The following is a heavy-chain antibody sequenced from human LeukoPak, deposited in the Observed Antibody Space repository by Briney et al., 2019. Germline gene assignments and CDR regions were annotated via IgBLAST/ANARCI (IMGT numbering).Heavy chain of an antibody. CDR3: AKGDCSSGSCYFDY. CDR1: GFTLSNHP. D-gene: IGHD2-15*01. J-gene: IGHJ4*02. Sequence: PGGSLRLSCAPSGFTLSNHPMYWVRQAPGKGLEWVSSLSDTGDSTHYADSVKGRFTISRDSARSALYLQMNSLRAEDTAVYYCAKGDCSSGSCYFDYWGQGSQVTVSS. V-gene: IGHV3-23*01. CDR2: LSDTGDST.